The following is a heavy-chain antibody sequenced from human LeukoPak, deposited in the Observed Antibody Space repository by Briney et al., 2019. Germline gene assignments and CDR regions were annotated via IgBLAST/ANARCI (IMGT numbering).Heavy chain of an antibody. CDR3: ARAGITILDYYYYYMDV. V-gene: IGHV3-30*04. CDR2: ISYDGSNK. J-gene: IGHJ6*03. D-gene: IGHD3-3*01. CDR1: GFTFSSYA. Sequence: GRSLRLSCAASGFTFSSYAMHWVRQAPGKGLEWVAVISYDGSNKYYADSEKGRFTISRDNSKNTLYLQMNSLRAEDTAVYYCARAGITILDYYYYYMDVWGKGTTVTVSS.